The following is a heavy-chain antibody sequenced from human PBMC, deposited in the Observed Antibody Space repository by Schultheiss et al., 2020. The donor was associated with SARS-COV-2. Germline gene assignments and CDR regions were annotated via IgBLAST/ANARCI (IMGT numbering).Heavy chain of an antibody. Sequence: SETLSLTCTVSGGSISSSSYYWGWIRQHPGKGLEWIGYIYYSGSTNYNPSLKSRVTISVDTSKNQFSLQLNSVTPEDTAVYYCARSSGWLDYWGQGTLVTVSS. D-gene: IGHD6-19*01. J-gene: IGHJ4*02. CDR3: ARSSGWLDY. V-gene: IGHV4-61*05. CDR2: IYYSGST. CDR1: GGSISSSSYY.